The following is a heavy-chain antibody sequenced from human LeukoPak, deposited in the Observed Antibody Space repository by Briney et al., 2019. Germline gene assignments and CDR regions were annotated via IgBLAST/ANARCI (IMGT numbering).Heavy chain of an antibody. CDR1: GFTFSSYE. Sequence: GGSLRLSCAASGFTFSSYEMNWVRQAPGKGLEWVSYISSSGSTIYYADSVKGRFTISRDNSKNTLYLQMNSLRAEDTAVYYCAKGYYYDSSGHFDYWGQGTLVTVSS. D-gene: IGHD3-22*01. CDR2: ISSSGSTI. V-gene: IGHV3-48*03. CDR3: AKGYYYDSSGHFDY. J-gene: IGHJ4*02.